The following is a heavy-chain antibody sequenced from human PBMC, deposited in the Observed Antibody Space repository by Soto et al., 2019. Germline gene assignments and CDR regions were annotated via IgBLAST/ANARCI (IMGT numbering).Heavy chain of an antibody. CDR2: IYPGDSET. CDR1: GYSFTSYW. CDR3: ARLTSAGYGGNSFSN. Sequence: GESLKISCKGSGYSFTSYWIGWVRQMPGKGLEWMGIIYPGDSETRYSPSFQGQVTMSADKSISTAYLQWSSLKASDTAMYYCARLTSAGYGGNSFSNWGQGTLVTVSS. D-gene: IGHD2-15*01. V-gene: IGHV5-51*01. J-gene: IGHJ4*02.